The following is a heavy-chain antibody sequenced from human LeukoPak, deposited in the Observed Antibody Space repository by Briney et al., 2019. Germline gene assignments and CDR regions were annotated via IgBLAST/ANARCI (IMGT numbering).Heavy chain of an antibody. J-gene: IGHJ3*02. CDR2: IIPIFGTA. CDR3: AGLSLVRARGAFDI. CDR1: GGTFSSYA. V-gene: IGHV1-69*06. Sequence: ASVKVSCRASGGTFSSYAISWVRQAPGQGLEWMGGIIPIFGTANYAQKFQGRVTITADKSTSTAYMELSSLRSEDTAVYYCAGLSLVRARGAFDIWGQGTMVTVSS. D-gene: IGHD3-10*01.